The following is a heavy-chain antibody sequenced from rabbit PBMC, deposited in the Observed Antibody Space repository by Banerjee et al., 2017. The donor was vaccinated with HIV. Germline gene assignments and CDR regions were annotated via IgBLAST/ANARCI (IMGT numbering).Heavy chain of an antibody. Sequence: QQQLEESGGDLVKPEGSLTLTCTPSGFSFSSSDYMCWVRQAPGKGLEWIGCIYAGSSGSTYYASWAKGRFTISKTSSTAVTLQVTSLTAADTATYFCARDHTIYWIYGDAGYAPDAFDPWGPGTLVTVS. CDR2: IYAGSSGST. J-gene: IGHJ2*01. CDR3: ARDHTIYWIYGDAGYAPDAFDP. D-gene: IGHD6-1*01. CDR1: GFSFSSSDY. V-gene: IGHV1S45*01.